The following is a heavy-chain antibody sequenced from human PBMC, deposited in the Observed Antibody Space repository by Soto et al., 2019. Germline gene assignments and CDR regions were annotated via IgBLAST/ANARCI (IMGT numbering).Heavy chain of an antibody. V-gene: IGHV3-30-3*01. J-gene: IGHJ2*01. CDR1: GFTFSSYA. Sequence: QVQLVESGGGVVQPGRSLRLSCAASGFTFSSYAMHWVRQAPGKGLEWVAVISYDGSNKYYADSVKGRFTISRDNSKNTLYLQMNSLRAEDTAVYYCARETGTNWYFDLWGRGTLVTVSS. D-gene: IGHD1-1*01. CDR3: ARETGTNWYFDL. CDR2: ISYDGSNK.